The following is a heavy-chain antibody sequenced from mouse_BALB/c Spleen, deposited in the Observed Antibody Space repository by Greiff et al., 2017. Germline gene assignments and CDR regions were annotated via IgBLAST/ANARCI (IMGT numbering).Heavy chain of an antibody. CDR2: ISSGSSTI. CDR3: ARWGYGHDNGYYYAMDY. V-gene: IGHV5-17*02. CDR1: GFTFSSFG. J-gene: IGHJ4*01. Sequence: EVKLVESGGGLVQPGGSRKLSCAASGFTFSSFGMHWVRQAPEKGLEWVAYISSGSSTIYYADTVKGRFTISRDNPKNTLFLQMTSLRSEDTAMYYCARWGYGHDNGYYYAMDYWGQGTSVTVSS. D-gene: IGHD2-2*01.